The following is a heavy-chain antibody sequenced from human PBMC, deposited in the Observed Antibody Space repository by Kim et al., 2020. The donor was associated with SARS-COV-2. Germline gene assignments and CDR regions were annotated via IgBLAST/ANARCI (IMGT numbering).Heavy chain of an antibody. V-gene: IGHV1-2*06. CDR3: AREYCTNGVCQPQKVEKGYYYGMDV. CDR1: GYTFTGYY. CDR2: INPNSGGT. D-gene: IGHD2-8*01. Sequence: ASVKVSCKASGYTFTGYYMHWVRQAPGQGLEWMGRINPNSGGTNYAQKFQGRVTMTRDTSISTAYMELSRLRSDDTAVYYCAREYCTNGVCQPQKVEKGYYYGMDVWGQGTTVTVSS. J-gene: IGHJ6*02.